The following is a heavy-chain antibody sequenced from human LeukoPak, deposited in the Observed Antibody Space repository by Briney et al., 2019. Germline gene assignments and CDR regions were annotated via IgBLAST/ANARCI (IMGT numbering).Heavy chain of an antibody. CDR3: TTGPGDFSDY. CDR1: GLNLNNAR. CDR2: IKNNAEGGTT. Sequence: PGGSQRLSCAPSGLNLNNARISWVRRSTGKGVEWVKRIKNNAEGGTTDYAAPVKGRFSISRDDSNNTLFLQMNSLRTEDTAMYYCTTGPGDFSDYWGQGTVVSVSS. D-gene: IGHD4-17*01. V-gene: IGHV3-15*01. J-gene: IGHJ4*02.